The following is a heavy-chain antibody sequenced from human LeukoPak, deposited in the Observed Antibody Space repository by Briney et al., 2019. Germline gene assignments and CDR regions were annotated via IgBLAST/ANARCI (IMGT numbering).Heavy chain of an antibody. CDR1: GFTFSSYG. J-gene: IGHJ3*02. V-gene: IGHV3-30*02. CDR2: IWYGGSNK. Sequence: GGSLRLSCAASGFTFSSYGMHWVRQAPGKGLEWVAVIWYGGSNKYYADSVKGRFTISRDNSKNTLYLQMNSLRAEDTAVYYCAKDQARCSSTSCYTLDAFDIWGQGTMVTVSS. D-gene: IGHD2-2*02. CDR3: AKDQARCSSTSCYTLDAFDI.